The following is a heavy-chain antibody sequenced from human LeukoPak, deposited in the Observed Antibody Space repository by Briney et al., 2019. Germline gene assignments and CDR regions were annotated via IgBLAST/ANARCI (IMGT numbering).Heavy chain of an antibody. Sequence: GGSLRLSCAASGFTFSSYAMHWVRQAPGKGLEGVAVISYDGSNKYYADSVKGRFTISRDTSKNTLYLQMNSLRAEDTAVYYCARDETSGSYSPPFDYWGQGTLVTVSS. CDR2: ISYDGSNK. D-gene: IGHD1-26*01. V-gene: IGHV3-30-3*01. CDR1: GFTFSSYA. J-gene: IGHJ4*02. CDR3: ARDETSGSYSPPFDY.